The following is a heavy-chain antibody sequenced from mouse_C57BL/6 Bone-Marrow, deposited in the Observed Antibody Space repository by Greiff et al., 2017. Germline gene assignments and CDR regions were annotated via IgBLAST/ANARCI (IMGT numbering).Heavy chain of an antibody. J-gene: IGHJ3*01. CDR2: IYPGDGDT. V-gene: IGHV1-80*01. Sequence: VQLQQSGAVLVKPGASVKISCKASGYAFSSYWMNWVKQRPGKSLEWIGQIYPGDGDTNYNGKLKGKATLTADKSSSTAYMPLSSLTSDDSAVYFCARGAYWGQGTLVTVSA. CDR1: GYAFSSYW. CDR3: ARGAY.